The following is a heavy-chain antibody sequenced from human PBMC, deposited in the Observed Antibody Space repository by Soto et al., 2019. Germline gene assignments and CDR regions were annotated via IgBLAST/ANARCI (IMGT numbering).Heavy chain of an antibody. D-gene: IGHD2-2*01. CDR3: ARVGSGSSTSRNSFYYYYGMDV. J-gene: IGHJ6*02. CDR1: DYSISSGYY. Sequence: SETLSLTCAVSDYSISSGYYWGWIRQPPGKGLEWIGSIYHSGSTYYNPSLKSRVTISVETSKNQFSPKLNSVTAADTAVYYCARVGSGSSTSRNSFYYYYGMDVWGQGTTVTVSS. V-gene: IGHV4-38-2*01. CDR2: IYHSGST.